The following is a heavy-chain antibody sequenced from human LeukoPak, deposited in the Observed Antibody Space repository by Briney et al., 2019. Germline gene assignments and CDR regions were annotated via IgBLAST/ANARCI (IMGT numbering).Heavy chain of an antibody. CDR2: INPDSGDT. V-gene: IGHV1-2*02. CDR3: ARVWYGTGWYVPGTPPLPIQY. J-gene: IGHJ4*02. CDR1: GYTFTGYH. D-gene: IGHD6-19*01. Sequence: GASVKVSCKASGYTFTGYHMHWIRQAPGQGLEWMGWINPDSGDTNYAQKFQGRVTMIRDTSTSTAYMELSGLRSDDTAIYYCARVWYGTGWYVPGTPPLPIQYWGQGTLVTVSS.